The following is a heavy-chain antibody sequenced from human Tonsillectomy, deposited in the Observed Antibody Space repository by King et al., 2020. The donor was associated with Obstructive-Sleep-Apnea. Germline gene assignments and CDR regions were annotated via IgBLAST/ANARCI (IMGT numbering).Heavy chain of an antibody. J-gene: IGHJ5*01. D-gene: IGHD2-2*01. CDR1: GFTFSSYA. CDR2: ISGGGGST. V-gene: IGHV3-23*04. Sequence: VQLVESGGGLVQPGGSLRLSCAASGFTFSSYAMSWVRQAPGKGLEWVSAISGGGGSTYYADSVTGRFTISRDNSKNTLYLQMNSLRGEDTAIYYCAKGPTTAYSTSWFDSWGQGTLVTVSS. CDR3: AKGPTTAYSTSWFDS.